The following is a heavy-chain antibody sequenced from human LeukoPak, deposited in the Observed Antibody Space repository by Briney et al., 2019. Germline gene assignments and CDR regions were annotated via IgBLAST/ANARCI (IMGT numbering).Heavy chain of an antibody. CDR2: ISSSGSTI. CDR3: ARLEYYYVSGNYYKLFDY. CDR1: GFPFSSYN. Sequence: PGGSLRLSCAASGFPFSSYNMNWVRQAPGKGLEWVSDISSSGSTIYFADSVKGRFTISRDNAKNSLYLQMNSLRDEDTAVYYCARLEYYYVSGNYYKLFDYWGQGTLVTVCS. J-gene: IGHJ4*02. V-gene: IGHV3-48*02. D-gene: IGHD3-10*01.